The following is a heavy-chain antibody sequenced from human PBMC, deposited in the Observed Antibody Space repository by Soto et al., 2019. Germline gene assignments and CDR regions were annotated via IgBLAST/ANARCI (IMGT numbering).Heavy chain of an antibody. CDR1: GGPISSGDYS. CDR3: ARGRRGYSNGGLDY. V-gene: IGHV4-30-4*01. D-gene: IGHD5-18*01. J-gene: IGHJ4*02. Sequence: QEQLQQSVPGLVKPSPPLSLTCSVSGGPISSGDYSWSWSRQPPGKGLEWIGYIYYSGSTYYNPSLKSRVTISVNSYKSQFSRKLSAVTAADKAGYYCARGRRGYSNGGLDYWGKGTLVTVST. CDR2: IYYSGST.